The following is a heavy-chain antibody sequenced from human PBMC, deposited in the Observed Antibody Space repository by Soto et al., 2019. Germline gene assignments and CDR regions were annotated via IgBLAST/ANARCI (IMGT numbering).Heavy chain of an antibody. Sequence: GGSLRLSCAGSGFTLSGHYIDWVRQAPGKGLGWVGRSRDKPQGYSTTYAASVKGRFTTSRDESKNSAYLQMNSLKTEDTAVYYCVRATFFSDSSGYTRCLDYWGQGTLVTVSS. CDR2: SRDKPQGYST. V-gene: IGHV3-72*01. D-gene: IGHD3-22*01. CDR1: GFTLSGHY. CDR3: VRATFFSDSSGYTRCLDY. J-gene: IGHJ4*02.